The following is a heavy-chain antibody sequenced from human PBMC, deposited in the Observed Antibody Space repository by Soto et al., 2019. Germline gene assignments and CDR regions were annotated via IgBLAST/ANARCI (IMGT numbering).Heavy chain of an antibody. CDR3: AREANILTGYFDY. D-gene: IGHD3-9*01. Sequence: GGSLRLSCAASGFTFSSCEMNWARQAPGKGLEWVSYISSSGSTIYYADSVKGRFTISRDNAKNSLYLQMNSLRAEDTAVYYCAREANILTGYFDYWGQGTLVTVSS. J-gene: IGHJ4*02. CDR1: GFTFSSCE. CDR2: ISSSGSTI. V-gene: IGHV3-48*03.